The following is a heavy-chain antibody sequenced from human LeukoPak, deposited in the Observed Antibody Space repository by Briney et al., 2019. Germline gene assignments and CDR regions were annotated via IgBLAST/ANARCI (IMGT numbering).Heavy chain of an antibody. V-gene: IGHV4-4*02. J-gene: IGHJ1*01. CDR2: IYYSGST. D-gene: IGHD3-10*01. CDR3: ASSNIGRYYYGSEEYFQH. Sequence: PSGTLSLTCAVYGVSINSSSWWSWVRQSPGKGLEWIGYIYYSGSTNYNPSLKSRVTISVDTSKNQFSLKLSSVTAADTAVYYCASSNIGRYYYGSEEYFQHWGQGTLVTVSS. CDR1: GVSINSSSW.